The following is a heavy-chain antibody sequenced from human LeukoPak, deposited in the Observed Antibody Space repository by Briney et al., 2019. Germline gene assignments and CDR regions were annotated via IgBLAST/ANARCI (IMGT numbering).Heavy chain of an antibody. J-gene: IGHJ5*02. Sequence: PSETLSLTCAVYGGSFSGYYWSWIRQPPGKGLEWIGEINHSGSTNYNPSLKSRVTISVDTSKNQFSLKLSSVTAADTAVYYCARARGYSYGGYNWFDPWGQGTLVTVSS. V-gene: IGHV4-34*01. CDR3: ARARGYSYGGYNWFDP. CDR2: INHSGST. D-gene: IGHD5-18*01. CDR1: GGSFSGYY.